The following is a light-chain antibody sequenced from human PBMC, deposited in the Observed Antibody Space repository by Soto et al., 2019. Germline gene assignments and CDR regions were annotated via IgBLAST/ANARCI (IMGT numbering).Light chain of an antibody. Sequence: QSVLTQPASVSGSPGQSLTISCTGTSSDIGAYNYVSWYQQHPGKVPKLMIYEVSNRPSGVSNRFSGSKSGNTASLTISGLQAEDEADYYCSSYTTSSTYVFGTGTKVTVL. CDR1: SSDIGAYNY. J-gene: IGLJ1*01. V-gene: IGLV2-14*01. CDR2: EVS. CDR3: SSYTTSSTYV.